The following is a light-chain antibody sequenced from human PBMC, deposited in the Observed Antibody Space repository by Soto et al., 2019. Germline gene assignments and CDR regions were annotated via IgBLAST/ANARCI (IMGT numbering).Light chain of an antibody. CDR2: EVS. J-gene: IGLJ3*02. CDR1: SSDVGAYKY. Sequence: QSALTQPASVSGSPGQSITISCTGTSSDVGAYKYVSWYQQHPGKAPKVMIYEVSNRPSGVSDRFSGSKSGNTASLTISGLQPEDEADYYCTSFTTTNTWVFGGGTKLTVL. V-gene: IGLV2-14*01. CDR3: TSFTTTNTWV.